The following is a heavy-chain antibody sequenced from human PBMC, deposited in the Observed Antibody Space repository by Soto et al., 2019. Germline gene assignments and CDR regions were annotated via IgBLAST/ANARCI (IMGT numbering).Heavy chain of an antibody. CDR2: IRSKAYGGTT. Sequence: EVQLVESGGGLVQPGRSLRLSCTASGFTFGDYAMSWVRQAPGKGLEWVGFIRSKAYGGTTEYAASVKGRFTISRDDSKSIAYLQMNSLKTEDTAVYYCTRAKSRGQFDYWGQGTLVTVSS. D-gene: IGHD6-19*01. CDR3: TRAKSRGQFDY. V-gene: IGHV3-49*04. CDR1: GFTFGDYA. J-gene: IGHJ4*02.